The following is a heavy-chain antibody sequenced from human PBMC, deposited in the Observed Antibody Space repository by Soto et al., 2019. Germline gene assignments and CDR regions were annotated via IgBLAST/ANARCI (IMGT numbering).Heavy chain of an antibody. CDR3: ATHSYCSGGTCYTPDYCFDF. Sequence: LRLSCAVSGFTFTNYTMNWVRQAPGEGLEWVSGFSAGGRSTYSADSVKGRFTISRDISKNMMYLQMNGLRAEDTAVYYCATHSYCSGGTCYTPDYCFDFWGQGTLVTVSS. CDR2: FSAGGRST. D-gene: IGHD2-15*01. V-gene: IGHV3-23*01. J-gene: IGHJ4*02. CDR1: GFTFTNYT.